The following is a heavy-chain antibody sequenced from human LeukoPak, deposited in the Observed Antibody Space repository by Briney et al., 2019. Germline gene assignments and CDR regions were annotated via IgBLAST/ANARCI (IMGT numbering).Heavy chain of an antibody. J-gene: IGHJ4*02. CDR1: GFTFDDYA. CDR3: AKGYYDSSYFDY. CDR2: ISWNSGSI. V-gene: IGHV3-9*01. Sequence: GGSLRLSCAASGFTFDDYAMHWVRHAPGKGLEWVSGISWNSGSIGYADSVKGRFTISRDNAKNSLYLQMNSLRAEDTALYYCAKGYYDSSYFDYWGQGTLVTVSS. D-gene: IGHD3-22*01.